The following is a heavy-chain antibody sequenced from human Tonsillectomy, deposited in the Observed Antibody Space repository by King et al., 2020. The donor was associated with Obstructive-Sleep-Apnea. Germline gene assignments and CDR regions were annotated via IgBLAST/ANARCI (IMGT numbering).Heavy chain of an antibody. V-gene: IGHV3-48*04. D-gene: IGHD3-10*01. J-gene: IGHJ3*02. CDR2: ISSSSSTI. Sequence: VQLVESGGGLVHPGGSLRLSCAASGFTLSSYSMNWVRQAPGKGLEWVSYISSSSSTIYYADSVKGRFTIARENAKNSLYLQMNSLRAEDTAVYYCAREPMVRGPDLGFDIWGQGTMVTVSS. CDR3: AREPMVRGPDLGFDI. CDR1: GFTLSSYS.